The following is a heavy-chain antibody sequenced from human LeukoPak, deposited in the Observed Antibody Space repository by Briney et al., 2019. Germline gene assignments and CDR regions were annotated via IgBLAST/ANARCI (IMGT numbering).Heavy chain of an antibody. D-gene: IGHD4-23*01. J-gene: IGHJ4*02. V-gene: IGHV3-30-3*01. CDR2: ISYDGSNK. CDR1: GFTFSSYA. CDR3: AREDYGGFSTFDY. Sequence: PGGFLRLSCAASGFTFSSYAMPWVRQAPGKGLEWVAVISYDGSNKYYADSVKGRFTISRDNSKNTLYLQMNSLRAEDTAVYYCAREDYGGFSTFDYWGQGTLVTVSS.